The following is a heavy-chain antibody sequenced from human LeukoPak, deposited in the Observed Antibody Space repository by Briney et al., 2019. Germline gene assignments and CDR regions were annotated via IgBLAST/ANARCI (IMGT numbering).Heavy chain of an antibody. V-gene: IGHV4-4*09. D-gene: IGHD3-3*01. Sequence: SETLSLTCSVSGGSISYYYWTWIRQPPGKGLEWIGYIYTSGNTDHNPSLKSRVSMSLDTSKSQLSLNLSSVTAADTAVYFCARRGTIFGPESLWGRGTLVTVSS. CDR1: GGSISYYY. CDR2: IYTSGNT. J-gene: IGHJ2*01. CDR3: ARRGTIFGPESL.